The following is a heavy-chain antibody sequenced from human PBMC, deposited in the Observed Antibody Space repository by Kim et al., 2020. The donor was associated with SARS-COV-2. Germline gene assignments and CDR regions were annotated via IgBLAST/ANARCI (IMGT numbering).Heavy chain of an antibody. J-gene: IGHJ4*02. Sequence: TYYAHSVKGRFTVSRDNSKGTLYRQMNNLRVADTAVYYCARGMLSPDFRGQGTLVTVSS. D-gene: IGHD2-8*01. CDR3: ARGMLSPDF. CDR2: T. V-gene: IGHV3-53*01.